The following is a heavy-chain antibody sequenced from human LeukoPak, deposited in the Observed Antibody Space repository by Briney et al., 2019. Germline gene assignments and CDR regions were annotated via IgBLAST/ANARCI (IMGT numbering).Heavy chain of an antibody. CDR3: ARGRVDSSGFSPWAFDI. Sequence: GGSVRLSCAASGFTFSSYSMNWVRQAPGKGREWVSSRRSSSSYKNYADSVKGRFTISRDNAKNSLYLQMNSLRAEDTAVYYCARGRVDSSGFSPWAFDIWGQGTMVTVSS. V-gene: IGHV3-21*01. D-gene: IGHD3-22*01. J-gene: IGHJ3*02. CDR2: RRSSSSYK. CDR1: GFTFSSYS.